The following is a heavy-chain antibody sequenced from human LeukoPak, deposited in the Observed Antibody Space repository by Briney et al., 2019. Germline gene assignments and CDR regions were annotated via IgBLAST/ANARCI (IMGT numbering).Heavy chain of an antibody. J-gene: IGHJ6*02. Sequence: PSETLSLTCTVSGGSISSYYWSCIRQPAGKGLEWIGRIYTSGSTNYNPSLKSRVTMSVDTSKNQFSLKLSSLTAADTAVYYCARDFFNCYGSGSYSIHGMDVWGQGITVIVSS. D-gene: IGHD3-10*01. CDR2: IYTSGST. CDR3: ARDFFNCYGSGSYSIHGMDV. V-gene: IGHV4-4*07. CDR1: GGSISSYY.